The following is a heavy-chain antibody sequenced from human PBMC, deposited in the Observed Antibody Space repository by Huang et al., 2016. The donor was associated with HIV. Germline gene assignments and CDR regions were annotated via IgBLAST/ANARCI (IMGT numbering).Heavy chain of an antibody. CDR2: KNLDGSER. Sequence: EVHLVASGGGLVRPGRSLRLSCAASGFTFRSYWRNWVRQAPGRGMGGGANKNLDGSERFYVDSGRGLFTNSRDNANNSVSLQLNSLKAEDTGVYYCARGFQAKPGDYWGQGTLVTVSS. CDR1: GFTFRSYW. J-gene: IGHJ4*02. V-gene: IGHV3-7*01. CDR3: ARGFQAKPGDY.